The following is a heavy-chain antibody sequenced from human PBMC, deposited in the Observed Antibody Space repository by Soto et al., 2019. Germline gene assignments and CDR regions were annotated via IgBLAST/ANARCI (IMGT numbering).Heavy chain of an antibody. CDR1: GYTFTTYF. J-gene: IGHJ6*02. Sequence: QVQLVQSGAEVKRPGASVQVSCKTSGYTFTTYFMHWVRQAPGQGFEWLGRINPTGGDTVYAQKFQGRVSVTKDTSTSTVYIELGSLTSKDTAVYYCARGSYASNVFIMDVWGQGPAVNVSS. V-gene: IGHV1-46*01. D-gene: IGHD2-2*01. CDR2: INPTGGDT. CDR3: ARGSYASNVFIMDV.